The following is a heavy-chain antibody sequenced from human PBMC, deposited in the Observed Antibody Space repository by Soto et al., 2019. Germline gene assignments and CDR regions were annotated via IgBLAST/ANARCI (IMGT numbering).Heavy chain of an antibody. CDR2: IKQDGSEK. J-gene: IGHJ5*02. Sequence: PGGSLRLSCAASGFTFSSYWMSWVRQAPGKGLEWVANIKQDGSEKYYVDSVKGRFTISRDNSKNTLYLQMNSLRAEDTAVYYCAKDVSPKPATWFDPWGQGTLVTVSS. V-gene: IGHV3-7*03. CDR1: GFTFSSYW. D-gene: IGHD2-15*01. CDR3: AKDVSPKPATWFDP.